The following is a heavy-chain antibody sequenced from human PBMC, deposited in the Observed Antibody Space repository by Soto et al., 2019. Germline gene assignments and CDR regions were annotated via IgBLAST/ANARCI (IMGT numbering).Heavy chain of an antibody. D-gene: IGHD2-15*01. Sequence: ASETLSLTCTVSGGSVSSGSYYWSWIRQPPGKGLEWIGYIYYSGSTNYNPSLKSRVTISVDTSKNQFSLKLSSVTAADTAVYYCARGRYCSGGSCYSSWFDPWGQGTLVTVSS. V-gene: IGHV4-61*01. CDR1: GGSVSSGSYY. CDR3: ARGRYCSGGSCYSSWFDP. J-gene: IGHJ5*02. CDR2: IYYSGST.